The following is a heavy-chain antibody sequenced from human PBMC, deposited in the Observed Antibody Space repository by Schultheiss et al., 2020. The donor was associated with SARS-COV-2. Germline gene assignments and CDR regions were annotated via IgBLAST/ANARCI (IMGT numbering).Heavy chain of an antibody. J-gene: IGHJ6*02. CDR3: ARAFAYPVFGGMDV. Sequence: SETLSLTCAVYGGSFSGYYWSWIRQPPGKGLEWIGYIYYSGSTYYNPSLKSRVTISVDTSKNQFSLKLSSVTAADTAVYYCARAFAYPVFGGMDVWGQGTTVTVSS. CDR1: GGSFSGYY. D-gene: IGHD1-14*01. V-gene: IGHV4-34*01. CDR2: IYYSGST.